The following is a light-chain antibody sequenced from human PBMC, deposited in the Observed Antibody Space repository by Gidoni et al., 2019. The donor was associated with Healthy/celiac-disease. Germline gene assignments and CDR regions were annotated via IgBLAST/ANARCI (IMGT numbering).Light chain of an antibody. Sequence: DIQMTQSPSSLSASVGDRVTITCRASQSISSYLNWYQQKPGKAPKLLFYAASSLQSGVPSRFSGSGSGTDFTLTISSLQPEDFATYYCQQSYSTPPGTFGPGTKVDIK. V-gene: IGKV1-39*01. CDR3: QQSYSTPPGT. CDR1: QSISSY. J-gene: IGKJ3*01. CDR2: AAS.